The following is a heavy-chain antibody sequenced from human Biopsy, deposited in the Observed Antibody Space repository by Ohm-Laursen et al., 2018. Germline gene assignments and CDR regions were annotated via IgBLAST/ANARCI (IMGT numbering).Heavy chain of an antibody. J-gene: IGHJ3*02. CDR3: ARGTGKYYVYGAFDI. V-gene: IGHV4-4*07. D-gene: IGHD3/OR15-3a*01. CDR2: IHTSGST. CDR1: GDSISNDY. Sequence: SETLSFTCAVSGDSISNDYWSWIRQSAGQGLEWIGRIHTSGSTNHNLSLKSRVTMSVDTSKNQFSLKLRSVTAADTAVYYCARGTGKYYVYGAFDIWGQGTMVTVSS.